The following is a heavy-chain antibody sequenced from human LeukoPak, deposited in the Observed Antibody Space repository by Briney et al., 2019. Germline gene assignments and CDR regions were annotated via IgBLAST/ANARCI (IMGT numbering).Heavy chain of an antibody. D-gene: IGHD3-22*01. CDR2: ISSTGST. CDR3: ARLYYYRKLNYFDS. V-gene: IGHV4-61*02. J-gene: IGHJ4*02. Sequence: SQTLSLTCTVSDDSISSGAYYWTWIRQPAGRGLEWIGRISSTGSTNYNPSLKSRVTISIDPSKNQFSLRLKSVTAAGTAMYYCARLYYYRKLNYFDSWGQGTLVTVSS. CDR1: DDSISSGAYY.